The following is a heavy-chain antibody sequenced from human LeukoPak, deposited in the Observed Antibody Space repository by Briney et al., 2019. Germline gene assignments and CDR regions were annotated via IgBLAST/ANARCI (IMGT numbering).Heavy chain of an antibody. CDR3: ARVHLRFLFRANWFDP. Sequence: SETLSLTCAVYGGSFSGYYWSWIRQPPGKGLEWIGEINHSGSTNYNPSLKSRVTISVDTSKNQFSLKLSSVTAADTAVYYCARVHLRFLFRANWFDPWGQGTLVTVSS. CDR1: GGSFSGYY. D-gene: IGHD3-3*01. V-gene: IGHV4-34*01. CDR2: INHSGST. J-gene: IGHJ5*02.